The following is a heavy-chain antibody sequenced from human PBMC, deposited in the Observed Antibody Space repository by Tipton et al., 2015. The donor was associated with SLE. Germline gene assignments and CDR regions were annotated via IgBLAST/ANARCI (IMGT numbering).Heavy chain of an antibody. CDR1: GYSISSGYY. D-gene: IGHD2-2*01. V-gene: IGHV4-38-2*01. Sequence: LRLSCAVSGYSISSGYYWGWIRQPPGKGLEWIGSIYRSGSTYYNPSLKSPVTISVDTSKNQFSLKLSPATAADTAVYYCARGFRSITCLDYWGQGTLVTVSS. CDR2: IYRSGST. J-gene: IGHJ4*02. CDR3: ARGFRSITCLDY.